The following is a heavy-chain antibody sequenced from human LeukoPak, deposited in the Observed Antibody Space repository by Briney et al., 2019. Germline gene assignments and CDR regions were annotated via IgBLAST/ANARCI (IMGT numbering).Heavy chain of an antibody. CDR2: INPNSGGT. D-gene: IGHD3-22*01. CDR3: ARVKLPYYYDSSGYYNDAFDI. Sequence: ASVKVSCKASGYTFTGYYMHWVRQAPGQGLEWMGWINPNSGGTNYAQKFQGRVTMTRDTPISTAYMELSRLRSDDTAVYYCARVKLPYYYDSSGYYNDAFDIWGQGTMVTVSS. J-gene: IGHJ3*02. V-gene: IGHV1-2*02. CDR1: GYTFTGYY.